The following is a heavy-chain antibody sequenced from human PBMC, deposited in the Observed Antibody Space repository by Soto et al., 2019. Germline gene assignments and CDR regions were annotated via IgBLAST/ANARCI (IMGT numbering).Heavy chain of an antibody. V-gene: IGHV1-8*01. Sequence: QVQLVQSGAEVKKPGASVKVSCRASGYTFTNYDINWVRQATGQGLEWMGWMNPNSGNTGYAQKFQGRVTMTSDTSTSTAYMELSSLRSEDTVVYYCARALSAAGSNWFAPWGQGNLVTVSS. CDR3: ARALSAAGSNWFAP. CDR2: MNPNSGNT. CDR1: GYTFTNYD. D-gene: IGHD6-13*01. J-gene: IGHJ5*02.